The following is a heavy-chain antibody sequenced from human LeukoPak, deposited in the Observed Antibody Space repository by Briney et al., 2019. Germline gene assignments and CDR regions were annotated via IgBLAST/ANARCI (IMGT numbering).Heavy chain of an antibody. V-gene: IGHV1-46*01. Sequence: ASVKVSCKASGYSFTSYYLHWVRQAPGQGLEWMGIINPSGGSTSYAQKFQGRVTMTRDMSTSTVYMELRSLRSDDTAVYYCATLPITMVRGVIMAVGGFDIWGQGTMVTVSS. J-gene: IGHJ3*02. D-gene: IGHD3-10*01. CDR2: INPSGGST. CDR1: GYSFTSYY. CDR3: ATLPITMVRGVIMAVGGFDI.